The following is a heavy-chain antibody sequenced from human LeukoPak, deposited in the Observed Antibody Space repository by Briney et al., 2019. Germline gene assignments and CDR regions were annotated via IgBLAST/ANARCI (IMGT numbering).Heavy chain of an antibody. Sequence: GASVKVSCKASGYTFTSYYMHWVRQAPGQGGEWMGIINPSGGSTSYAQKFQGRVTMTRDTSTSTVYMELSSLRSEATAVYYCARGSYGALYYYSYMDLWGKGTTVTVSS. V-gene: IGHV1-46*03. CDR1: GYTFTSYY. CDR2: INPSGGST. D-gene: IGHD5-18*01. J-gene: IGHJ6*03. CDR3: ARGSYGALYYYSYMDL.